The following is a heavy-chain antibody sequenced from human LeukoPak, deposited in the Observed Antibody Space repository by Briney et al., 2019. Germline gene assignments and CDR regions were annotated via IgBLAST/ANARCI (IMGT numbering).Heavy chain of an antibody. D-gene: IGHD6-19*01. CDR1: GFTFSSYA. CDR2: ISGSGGST. J-gene: IGHJ4*02. V-gene: IGHV3-23*01. Sequence: GGSLRLSCAASGFTFSSYAMSWVRQAPGKGLEWVSAISGSGGSTYYTDSVKGRFTISRDNSKNTLYLQMNSLRAEDTAVYYCAKAPYSSGWYTFDYWGQGTLVTVSS. CDR3: AKAPYSSGWYTFDY.